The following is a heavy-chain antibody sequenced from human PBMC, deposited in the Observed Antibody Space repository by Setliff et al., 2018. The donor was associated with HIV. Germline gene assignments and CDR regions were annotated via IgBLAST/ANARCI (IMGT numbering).Heavy chain of an antibody. Sequence: GASVKVSCKASGYTFTSYGISWVRQAPGQGLEWMGWISAYNGNTNYAQKLQGRVTMTTDTSTSTAYMELRSLRSDDTAVYYCASRSYGSSDYYYYMDVWGKGTTVTVSS. J-gene: IGHJ6*03. CDR2: ISAYNGNT. CDR1: GYTFTSYG. V-gene: IGHV1-18*01. D-gene: IGHD5-18*01. CDR3: ASRSYGSSDYYYYMDV.